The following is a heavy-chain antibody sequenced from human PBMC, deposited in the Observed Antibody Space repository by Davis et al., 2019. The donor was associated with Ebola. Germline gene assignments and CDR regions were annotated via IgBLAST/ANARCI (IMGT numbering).Heavy chain of an antibody. Sequence: SETLSLTCTVSGGSISSGDYYWSWIRQPPGKGLEWIGCIYYSGSTYYNPSLKSRVTISVDTSKNQFSLKLSSVTAADTAVYYCARGVHLGYCSSTSCSTPDYWGQGTLVTVSS. CDR3: ARGVHLGYCSSTSCSTPDY. V-gene: IGHV4-30-4*01. D-gene: IGHD2-2*01. CDR2: IYYSGST. CDR1: GGSISSGDYY. J-gene: IGHJ4*02.